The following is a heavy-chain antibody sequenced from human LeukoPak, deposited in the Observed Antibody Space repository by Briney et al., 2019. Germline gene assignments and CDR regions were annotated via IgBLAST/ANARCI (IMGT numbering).Heavy chain of an antibody. J-gene: IGHJ3*02. CDR1: GYSISSAYY. V-gene: IGHV3-21*01. Sequence: ETLSLTCTVSGYSISSAYYWGWIRQPPGKGLEWVSSISSSSSYIYYADSVKGRFTISRDNAKNSLYLQMNSLRAEDTAVYYCARAGYYDSSGYYRRDAFDIWGQGTMVTVSS. D-gene: IGHD3-22*01. CDR2: ISSSSSYI. CDR3: ARAGYYDSSGYYRRDAFDI.